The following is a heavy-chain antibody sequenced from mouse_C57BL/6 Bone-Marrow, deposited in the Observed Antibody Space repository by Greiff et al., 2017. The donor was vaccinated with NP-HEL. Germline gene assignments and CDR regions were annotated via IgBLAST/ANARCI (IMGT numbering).Heavy chain of an antibody. CDR2: IDPSDSET. J-gene: IGHJ2*01. CDR3: ARKDYSSPFDY. Sequence: VQLQQPGAELVRPGSSVKLSCKASGYTFTSYWMHWVKQRPIQGLEWIGNIDPSDSETHYNQKFKDKATLTVDKSSSTAYMQLSSLTSEDSAVYYCARKDYSSPFDYWGQGTTLTVSS. D-gene: IGHD2-12*01. V-gene: IGHV1-52*01. CDR1: GYTFTSYW.